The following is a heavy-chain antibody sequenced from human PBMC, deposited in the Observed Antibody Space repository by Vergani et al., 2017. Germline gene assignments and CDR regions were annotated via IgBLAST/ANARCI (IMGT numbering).Heavy chain of an antibody. CDR2: MSWDGGST. Sequence: EVQLVESGGVVVQPGGSLRLSCAAPGFPFDDYALHWVRQAPGKGLGWVSFMSWDGGSTYYADSVKGRFTISRDNSKNSLYLQMNSLRAEDTALYYCAKGVNSSSWYYYYGMDVWGQGTTVTVSS. CDR1: GFPFDDYA. D-gene: IGHD6-13*01. J-gene: IGHJ6*02. V-gene: IGHV3-43D*03. CDR3: AKGVNSSSWYYYYGMDV.